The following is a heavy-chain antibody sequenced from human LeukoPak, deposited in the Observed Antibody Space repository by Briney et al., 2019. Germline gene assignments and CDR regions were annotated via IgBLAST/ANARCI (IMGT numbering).Heavy chain of an antibody. CDR2: INSDGYST. Sequence: PGGSLRLSCAASGFTFSSYRMHWVRQAPGKGLVWVSRINSDGYSTSYADSVKGRFTISRDNAKNTLYLQMNSLRAEDTAVYYCASPYSGSYYGFDYWGQGTLVTVSS. D-gene: IGHD1-26*01. V-gene: IGHV3-74*01. CDR3: ASPYSGSYYGFDY. J-gene: IGHJ4*02. CDR1: GFTFSSYR.